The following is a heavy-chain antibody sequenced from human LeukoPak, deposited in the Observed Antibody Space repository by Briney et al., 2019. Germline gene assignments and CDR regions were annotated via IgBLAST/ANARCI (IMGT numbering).Heavy chain of an antibody. CDR2: ISGSGGST. CDR3: AKDSVRWLQCGGDY. CDR1: GFTFSSYA. D-gene: IGHD5-24*01. J-gene: IGHJ4*02. Sequence: GGSLRLSCAASGFTFSSYAMSWVRQAPGKGLEWVSAISGSGGSTYYADSVKGRFTISRDNSKNTLYLQMNSLRAEDTAVYYCAKDSVRWLQCGGDYWGQGTLVTVSS. V-gene: IGHV3-23*01.